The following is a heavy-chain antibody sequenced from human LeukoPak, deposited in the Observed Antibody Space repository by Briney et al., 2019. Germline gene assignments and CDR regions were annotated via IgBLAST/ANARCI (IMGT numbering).Heavy chain of an antibody. D-gene: IGHD4-23*01. J-gene: IGHJ4*02. CDR3: ARHGSRGNSGIFDY. Sequence: SETLSLTCPVSGGSISSGSYYWSWIRQPAGKGLEWIGRIYTSGSTNYNPSLKSRVTISVDTSKNQFSLKLSSVTAADTALYYCARHGSRGNSGIFDYWGQGTLVTVSS. CDR1: GGSISSGSYY. CDR2: IYTSGST. V-gene: IGHV4-61*02.